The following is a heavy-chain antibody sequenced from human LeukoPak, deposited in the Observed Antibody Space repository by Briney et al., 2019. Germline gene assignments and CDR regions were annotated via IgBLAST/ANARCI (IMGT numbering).Heavy chain of an antibody. D-gene: IGHD5-24*01. Sequence: GESLKISCKGSGYSFTSYWIGWVRQLPGKGLEWMGIIYPGDSDTRYSPSFQGQVTISADKSISTAYLQWSSLKAPDTAMYYCARLIVEMATISLIDYWGQGTLVTVSS. CDR1: GYSFTSYW. J-gene: IGHJ4*02. V-gene: IGHV5-51*01. CDR3: ARLIVEMATISLIDY. CDR2: IYPGDSDT.